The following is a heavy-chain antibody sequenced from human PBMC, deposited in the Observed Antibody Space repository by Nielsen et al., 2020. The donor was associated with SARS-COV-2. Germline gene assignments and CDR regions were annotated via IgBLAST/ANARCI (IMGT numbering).Heavy chain of an antibody. CDR2: VSGSGGST. Sequence: GGSLRLSCAASGFTFSSYAMSWVRQAPGKGLEWVSGVSGSGGSTYYADSVKGRFTISRDNSKNTLYLQMNSLRAEDTAVYYCARDLGGYDRGAFDIWGQGTMVTVSS. CDR3: ARDLGGYDRGAFDI. V-gene: IGHV3-23*01. J-gene: IGHJ3*02. CDR1: GFTFSSYA. D-gene: IGHD3-10*02.